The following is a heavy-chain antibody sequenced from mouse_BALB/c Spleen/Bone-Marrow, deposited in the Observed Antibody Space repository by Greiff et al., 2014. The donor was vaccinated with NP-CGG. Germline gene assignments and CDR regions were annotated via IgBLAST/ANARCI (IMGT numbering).Heavy chain of an antibody. CDR1: GYTFTSYY. J-gene: IGHJ2*01. CDR2: INPRNGGN. Sequence: SGAELVKPGASVKLSCKASGYTFTSYYMYWVKQRPGQGLEWIGEINPRNGGNNFNEKFKSRANLTVVTSSSTAYMQLSSLTSNAVAVYYCTRGRTWDFHYWGQGPTLTVSS. CDR3: TRGRTWDFHY. D-gene: IGHD4-1*01. V-gene: IGHV1S81*02.